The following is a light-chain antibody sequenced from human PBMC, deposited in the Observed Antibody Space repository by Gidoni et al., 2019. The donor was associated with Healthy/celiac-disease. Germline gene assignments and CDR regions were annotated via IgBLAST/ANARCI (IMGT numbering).Light chain of an antibody. CDR1: SSDVCGYNY. CDR3: SSYTISSTLV. J-gene: IGLJ1*01. Sequence: QSALTQPASVSGSPGQSITISCTGTSSDVCGYNYVSWYQQHPGKAHKLMIYEVSNRPSGVSNRFSGSKSGTTASLTISGLQAEDEADYYCSSYTISSTLVFGTGTKVTVL. V-gene: IGLV2-14*01. CDR2: EVS.